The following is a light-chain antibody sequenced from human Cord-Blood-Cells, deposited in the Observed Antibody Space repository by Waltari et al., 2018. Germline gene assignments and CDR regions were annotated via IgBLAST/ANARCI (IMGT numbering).Light chain of an antibody. CDR1: QSVSSSY. CDR3: QQYGSSPWT. CDR2: GAS. Sequence: EIVLTQSPGTLSLSPGERATLSCRASQSVSSSYLAWYQQKPDQAPRLLIYGASSRATCIPDRVSGSGSGTDFTLTISRLEPEDFAVYYCQQYGSSPWTFGQGTKVEIK. J-gene: IGKJ1*01. V-gene: IGKV3-20*01.